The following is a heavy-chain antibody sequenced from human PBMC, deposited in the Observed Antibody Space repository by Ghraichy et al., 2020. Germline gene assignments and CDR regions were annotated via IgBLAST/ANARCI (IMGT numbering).Heavy chain of an antibody. CDR1: GGSISSYY. CDR3: ARDHYYYDSSGYSDDAFDI. V-gene: IGHV4-59*01. CDR2: IYYSGST. D-gene: IGHD3-22*01. J-gene: IGHJ3*02. Sequence: SETLSLTCTVSGGSISSYYWSWIRQPPGKGLEWIGYIYYSGSTNYNPSLKSRVTISVDTSKNQFSLKLSSVTAADTAVYYCARDHYYYDSSGYSDDAFDIWGQGTMVTVSS.